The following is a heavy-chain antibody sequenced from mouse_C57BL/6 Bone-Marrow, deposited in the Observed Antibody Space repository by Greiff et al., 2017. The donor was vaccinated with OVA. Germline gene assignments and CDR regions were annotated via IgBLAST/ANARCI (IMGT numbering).Heavy chain of an antibody. Sequence: VQLQQSGPELVKPGASVKISCKASGYTFTSYWMHWVKQRPGQGLEWIGMIHPNSGSTNYNEKFKSKATLTVDKSSSTAYMQLSSLTSEDSAVYYCARKPITTVVATDYWGQGTTLTVAS. CDR3: ARKPITTVVATDY. V-gene: IGHV1-64*01. CDR2: IHPNSGST. D-gene: IGHD1-1*01. CDR1: GYTFTSYW. J-gene: IGHJ2*01.